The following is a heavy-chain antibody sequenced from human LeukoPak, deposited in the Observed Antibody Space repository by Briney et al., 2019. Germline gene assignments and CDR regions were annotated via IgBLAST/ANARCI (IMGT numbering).Heavy chain of an antibody. CDR2: ISYDGSNK. V-gene: IGHV3-30*04. Sequence: GGSLRLSCAASGFTFSSYAMHWVRQAPGKGLEWVAVISYDGSNKYYADSVKGRFTISRDNSKNTLYLQMNSLRAEDTAVYCCARGGSSWYGDYWGQGTLVTVSS. CDR1: GFTFSSYA. D-gene: IGHD6-13*01. J-gene: IGHJ4*02. CDR3: ARGGSSWYGDY.